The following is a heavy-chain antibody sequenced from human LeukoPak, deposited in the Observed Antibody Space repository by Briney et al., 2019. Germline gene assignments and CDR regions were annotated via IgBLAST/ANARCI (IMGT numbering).Heavy chain of an antibody. CDR2: IKQDGSEK. CDR3: ARAPAAARPYYFDY. CDR1: GFTFSRHW. V-gene: IGHV3-7*01. D-gene: IGHD6-6*01. J-gene: IGHJ4*02. Sequence: PGGSLRLSCAASGFTFSRHWMSWVRQAPGKGLEWVAKIKQDGSEKYYVDSVKGRFTISRDNAKNSLYLQMNSPRPEDTAVYYCARAPAAARPYYFDYWGQGTLVTVSS.